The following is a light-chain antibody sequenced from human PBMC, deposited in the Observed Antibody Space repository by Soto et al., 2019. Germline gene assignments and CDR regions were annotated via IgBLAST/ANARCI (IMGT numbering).Light chain of an antibody. CDR3: AAWDDSLSAHYV. CDR1: SSNIGSNY. J-gene: IGLJ1*01. V-gene: IGLV1-47*01. Sequence: SVLTPPPPASWAPRQRGTLSFSGSSSNIGSNYVYWYQQLPGTAPKLLIYRNNQRPSGVPDRFSGSKSGTSASLAISGLRSEDEADYYCAAWDDSLSAHYVFGTGTKVT. CDR2: RNN.